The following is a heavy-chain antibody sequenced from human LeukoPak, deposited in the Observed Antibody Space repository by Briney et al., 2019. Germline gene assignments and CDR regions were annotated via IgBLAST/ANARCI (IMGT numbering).Heavy chain of an antibody. Sequence: GESLKISCKGSGYSFTTYWIGWVRQMPGKGLEWMGIIYPGDSDTRYSPSFQGQVTISADKSISTAYLQWSSLKASDTAMYYCARHPQNLRAGAYYYYGMDVWGQGTPVTVSS. D-gene: IGHD1-26*01. J-gene: IGHJ6*02. CDR3: ARHPQNLRAGAYYYYGMDV. CDR2: IYPGDSDT. CDR1: GYSFTTYW. V-gene: IGHV5-51*01.